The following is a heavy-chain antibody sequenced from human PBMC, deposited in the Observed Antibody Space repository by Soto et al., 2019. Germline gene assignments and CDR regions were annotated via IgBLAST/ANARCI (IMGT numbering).Heavy chain of an antibody. CDR1: GYTVTSYG. CDR2: ISAYNGNT. Sequence: ASGKVSCKASGYTVTSYGISWVRRAPGQGLEWMGWISAYNGNTNYAQKLQGRVTMTTDTSTSTAYMELRSLRSDDTAVYYCARVTDYSNYWSPSLRGNWFDPWGQGTLVTVSS. V-gene: IGHV1-18*01. CDR3: ARVTDYSNYWSPSLRGNWFDP. J-gene: IGHJ5*02. D-gene: IGHD4-4*01.